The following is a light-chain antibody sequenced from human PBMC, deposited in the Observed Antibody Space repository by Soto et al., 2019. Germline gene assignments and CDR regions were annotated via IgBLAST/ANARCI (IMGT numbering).Light chain of an antibody. CDR1: SSDVRSYNR. Sequence: QSVLTQPPCVSGSPGQSVTISCTGTSSDVRSYNRVSWYQQSPGTAPKLMIYEVSNRPSGVSDRFSGSKSGNTASLTISGLQAEDEADYYWSLYTSSSTFVFGTGTKVTVL. J-gene: IGLJ1*01. V-gene: IGLV2-18*01. CDR3: SLYTSSSTFV. CDR2: EVS.